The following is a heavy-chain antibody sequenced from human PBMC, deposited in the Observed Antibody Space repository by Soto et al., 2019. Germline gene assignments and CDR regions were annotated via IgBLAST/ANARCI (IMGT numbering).Heavy chain of an antibody. CDR1: GGSFSGYY. V-gene: IGHV4-34*01. Sequence: PSETLSLTCAVYGGSFSGYYWIWIRQPPGKGLEWIGEINHSGSTNYNPSLKSRVTISVDTSKNQFSLKLSSVTAADTAVYYCARKKRSQYYDYVWGSYRPSNWFDPWGQGTLVTVSS. CDR3: ARKKRSQYYDYVWGSYRPSNWFDP. CDR2: INHSGST. J-gene: IGHJ5*02. D-gene: IGHD3-16*02.